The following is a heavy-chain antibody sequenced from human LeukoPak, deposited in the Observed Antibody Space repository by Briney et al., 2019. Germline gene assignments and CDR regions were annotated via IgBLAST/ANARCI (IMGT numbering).Heavy chain of an antibody. J-gene: IGHJ3*02. CDR2: MNPNSGNT. CDR1: GYTFTSYD. CDR3: ARRMTKDARGAFDI. D-gene: IGHD4-11*01. V-gene: IGHV1-8*01. Sequence: ASVKVSCKASGYTFTSYDINWVRQATGQGLEWMGWMNPNSGNTGYAQKFQGRVTITRNTSISTAYMELSSLRSEDTAVYYCARRMTKDARGAFDIWGQGTMVTVSS.